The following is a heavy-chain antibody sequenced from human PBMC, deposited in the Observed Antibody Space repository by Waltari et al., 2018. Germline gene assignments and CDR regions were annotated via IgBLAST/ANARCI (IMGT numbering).Heavy chain of an antibody. CDR2: SSPNFGTA. V-gene: IGHV1-69*08. CDR1: GGTFSSYA. CDR3: ATVDTAMAQDYYGMDV. D-gene: IGHD5-18*01. J-gene: IGHJ6*02. Sequence: QVQLVQSGAEVKKPGSSVKVSCKASGGTFSSYAISWVRQAPGQGLEWMGRSSPNFGTANYDQKFQGRVTITADKSTSTAYMELSSLRSEDTAVYYCATVDTAMAQDYYGMDVWGQGTTVTVSS.